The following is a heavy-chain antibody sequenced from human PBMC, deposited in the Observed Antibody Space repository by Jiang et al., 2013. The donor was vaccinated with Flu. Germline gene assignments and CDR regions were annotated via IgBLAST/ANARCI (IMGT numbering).Heavy chain of an antibody. J-gene: IGHJ4*02. D-gene: IGHD3-22*01. CDR2: IDPSDSET. Sequence: EWMGRIDPSDSETNYRPSVQGHVTISVDKSIGTAYLQWSSLKASDTAMYYCARQGYYDSSGYYSYWGQGTLVTVSS. CDR3: ARQGYYDSSGYYSY. V-gene: IGHV5-10-1*01.